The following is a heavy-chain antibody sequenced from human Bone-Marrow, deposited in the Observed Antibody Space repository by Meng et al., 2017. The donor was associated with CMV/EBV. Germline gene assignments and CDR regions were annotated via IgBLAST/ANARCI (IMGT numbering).Heavy chain of an antibody. CDR1: GYTFTSYY. V-gene: IGHV1-46*01. CDR3: ARAWTRGGSQPGY. J-gene: IGHJ4*02. CDR2: INPSGGST. D-gene: IGHD1-26*01. Sequence: ASVKVSCKASGYTFTSYYMHWVRQAPGQGLEWMGIINPSGGSTSYAQKFQGRVTMTRDTSISTAYMELSRLRSDDTAVYYCARAWTRGGSQPGYWGQGTRVTVYS.